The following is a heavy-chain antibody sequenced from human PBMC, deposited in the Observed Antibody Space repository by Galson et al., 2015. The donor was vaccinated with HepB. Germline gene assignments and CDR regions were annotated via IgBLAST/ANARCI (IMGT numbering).Heavy chain of an antibody. CDR1: GYSFTNYW. V-gene: IGHV5-51*01. CDR2: IYPRDSDT. D-gene: IGHD3-9*01. Sequence: SGAEVKKPGESLRISCKGSGYSFTNYWIAWVRQMPGKGLEWMGIIYPRDSDTRYSPSFQGQVTISADKFIHTAYLQWSSLKASDTARYYCARHIYDILTGYYEPPDYWGQGTLVTVSS. CDR3: ARHIYDILTGYYEPPDY. J-gene: IGHJ4*02.